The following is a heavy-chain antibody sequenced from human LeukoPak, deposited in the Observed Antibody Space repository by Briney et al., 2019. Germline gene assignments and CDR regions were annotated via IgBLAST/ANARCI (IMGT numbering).Heavy chain of an antibody. V-gene: IGHV3-73*01. CDR3: TRLDYVSGY. CDR1: GFTFSGSA. D-gene: IGHD3-16*01. J-gene: IGHJ4*02. Sequence: GGSLRLSCAASGFTFSGSAMHWVRQASGKGLEWVGRIRSKANSYATAYAASVKGRFTISRDDSKNTAYLQMNSLKTEDTAVYYCTRLDYVSGYWGQGTLVTVSS. CDR2: IRSKANSYAT.